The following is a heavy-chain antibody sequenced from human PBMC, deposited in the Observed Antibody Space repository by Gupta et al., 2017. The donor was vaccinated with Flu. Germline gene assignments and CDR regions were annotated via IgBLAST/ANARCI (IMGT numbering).Heavy chain of an antibody. Sequence: QVQLVESGGGLVKPGGSLRLSCAASGFTFIDYYMSWIRQAPGKGLEWVSYISSSSSYTKYADSVKGRFAISRDNAKNSLNLQMNSLRAEDTAVYYCARVSRIAAPGHWFFDLWGRGTLVTVSS. CDR2: ISSSSSYT. V-gene: IGHV3-11*05. CDR3: ARVSRIAAPGHWFFDL. D-gene: IGHD6-13*01. CDR1: GFTFIDYY. J-gene: IGHJ2*01.